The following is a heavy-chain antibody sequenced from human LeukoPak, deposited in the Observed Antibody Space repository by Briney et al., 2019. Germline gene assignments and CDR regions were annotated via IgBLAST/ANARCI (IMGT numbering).Heavy chain of an antibody. CDR1: GFTFSSYA. Sequence: GGSLRLSCAASGFTFSSYALSWVRQAPGKGLEWVSGITDSGTGTYYADSVKGRFTISRDNAKNSLYLQMNSLRAEDTAVYYCARAYYYDSSGYYSPNDAFDIWGQGTMVTVSS. V-gene: IGHV3-21*01. CDR2: ITDSGTGT. CDR3: ARAYYYDSSGYYSPNDAFDI. J-gene: IGHJ3*02. D-gene: IGHD3-22*01.